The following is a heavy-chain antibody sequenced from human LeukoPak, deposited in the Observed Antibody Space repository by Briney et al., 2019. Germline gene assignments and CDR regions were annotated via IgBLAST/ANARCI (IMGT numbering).Heavy chain of an antibody. J-gene: IGHJ4*02. CDR1: GGTFSSYA. D-gene: IGHD3-9*01. Sequence: GASVKVSCKASGGTFSSYAISWVRQAPGQGLEWMGRIIPILGIANYAQKFQGRVTITADKSTSTAYMELSSLRSDDTAVYYCARDRGVLRYFDWLLPLDYWGQGTLVTVSS. CDR3: ARDRGVLRYFDWLLPLDY. V-gene: IGHV1-69*04. CDR2: IIPILGIA.